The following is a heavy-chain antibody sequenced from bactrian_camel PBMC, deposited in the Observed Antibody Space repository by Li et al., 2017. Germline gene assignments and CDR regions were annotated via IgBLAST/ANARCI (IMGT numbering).Heavy chain of an antibody. J-gene: IGHJ4*01. D-gene: IGHD3*01. CDR2: IVIRDGRT. CDR1: GYTSRSNC. CDR3: AASGGQLGRWCYEFPVNWVSWLYN. Sequence: HVQLVESGGGSVQAGGSLRLSCAVAGYTSRSNCLGWFRRSDEQEREGLAAIVIRDGRTYTADSVQGRFTISLVNANRTLFLHMNSLKPEDTAMYHCAASGGQLGRWCYEFPVNWVSWLYNWGQGTQVTVS. V-gene: IGHV3S1*01.